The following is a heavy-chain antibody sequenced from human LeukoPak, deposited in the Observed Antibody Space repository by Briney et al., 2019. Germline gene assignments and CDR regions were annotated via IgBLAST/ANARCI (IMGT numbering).Heavy chain of an antibody. V-gene: IGHV4-59*01. CDR3: AREGTTGRNLNWFDS. D-gene: IGHD1-1*01. CDR2: IHNSGNT. Sequence: PSETLSLTCTVSGGSISSNYWSWIRQPPGKGLEWIGHIHNSGNTNYNPSLKSRVTLSVDTSKNQFSLKLSSVTAADTAVYYCAREGTTGRNLNWFDSWGQGTLVTVSS. CDR1: GGSISSNY. J-gene: IGHJ5*01.